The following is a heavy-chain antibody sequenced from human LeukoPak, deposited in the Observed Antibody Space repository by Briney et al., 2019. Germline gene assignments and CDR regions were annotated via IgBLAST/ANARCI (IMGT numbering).Heavy chain of an antibody. V-gene: IGHV1-18*01. D-gene: IGHD4-17*01. J-gene: IGHJ4*02. CDR1: GYTFTSYG. CDR3: ARDYVGHDYGDHGESDY. Sequence: GASVKVSCKASGYTFTSYGIIWVRQAPGQGLEWMGWISAYNGNTNYAQKLQGRVTMTTDTSTSTAYMELRSLRSDDTAVYYCARDYVGHDYGDHGESDYWGQGTLVTVSS. CDR2: ISAYNGNT.